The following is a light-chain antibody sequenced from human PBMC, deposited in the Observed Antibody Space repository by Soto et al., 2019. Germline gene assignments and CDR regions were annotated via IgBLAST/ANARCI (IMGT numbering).Light chain of an antibody. J-gene: IGLJ2*01. CDR2: EVS. Sequence: QSALTQPPSASGSPGQSVTISCSGTSSDVDVYKYVSWYQQHPGKAPKLIIHEVSHRPSGVPDRFSGSKSGDTASLTVSGLQAEDEADYYCTAYAGNNNLVFGGGTKLTVL. V-gene: IGLV2-8*01. CDR3: TAYAGNNNLV. CDR1: SSDVDVYKY.